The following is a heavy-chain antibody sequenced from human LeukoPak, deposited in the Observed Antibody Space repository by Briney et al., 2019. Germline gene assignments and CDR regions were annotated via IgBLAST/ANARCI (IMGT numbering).Heavy chain of an antibody. CDR3: ARDLGLEGMAV. CDR1: GASISSYY. CDR2: IYYSGST. D-gene: IGHD3-16*01. J-gene: IGHJ6*01. V-gene: IGHV4-59*12. Sequence: SEPLSLPCTVSGASISSYYWSWIRQPPGKGLGWMGYIYYSGSTNYNPSLKSRGNISVDPPRNQFSLKLSAGTAADTAVYSCARDLGLEGMAVGGEGTTVTVSS.